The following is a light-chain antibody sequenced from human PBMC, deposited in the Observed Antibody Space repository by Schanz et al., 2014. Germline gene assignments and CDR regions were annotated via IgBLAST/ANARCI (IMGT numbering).Light chain of an antibody. CDR1: QDISNY. CDR3: QQYDDPPPHT. CDR2: DAS. J-gene: IGKJ2*01. Sequence: DIQMTPSPSSLSASVGDRVTMVCQASQDISNYLNWFQQKPGKAPKLLIYDASDLETGVPSRFSGGGSGTHFTFTISSLQPEDIATYYCQQYDDPPPHTFGQGTKLEIK. V-gene: IGKV1-33*01.